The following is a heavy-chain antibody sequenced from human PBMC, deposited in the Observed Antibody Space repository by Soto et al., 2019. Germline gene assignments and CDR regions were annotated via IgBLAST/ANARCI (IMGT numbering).Heavy chain of an antibody. CDR3: ARNYYDSSGYPYFDY. V-gene: IGHV1-18*04. CDR2: ISAYNGNT. CDR1: GYTFTSYG. Sequence: ASVKVSCKASGYTFTSYGISWVRQAPGQGLEWMGWISAYNGNTNYAQKLQGRVTMTTDTSTSTAYMELRSLRSDDTAVYYCARNYYDSSGYPYFDYWGQGTQVTVSS. J-gene: IGHJ4*02. D-gene: IGHD3-22*01.